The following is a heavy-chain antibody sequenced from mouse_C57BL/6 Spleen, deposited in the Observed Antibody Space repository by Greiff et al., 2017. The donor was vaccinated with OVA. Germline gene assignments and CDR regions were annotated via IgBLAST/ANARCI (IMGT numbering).Heavy chain of an antibody. Sequence: EVKLVESEGGLVQPGSSMKLSCTASGFTFSDYYMAWVRQVPEKGLEWVANINYDGSSTYYLDSLKSRFIISRDNAKNILYLQMSSLKSEDTATYYCARDGNYEDYWYFDVWGTGTTVTVSS. CDR3: ARDGNYEDYWYFDV. CDR1: GFTFSDYY. V-gene: IGHV5-16*01. D-gene: IGHD2-4*01. J-gene: IGHJ1*03. CDR2: INYDGSST.